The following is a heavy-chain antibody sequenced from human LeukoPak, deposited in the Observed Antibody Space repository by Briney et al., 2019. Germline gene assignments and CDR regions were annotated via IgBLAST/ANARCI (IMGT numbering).Heavy chain of an antibody. V-gene: IGHV1-69*06. D-gene: IGHD3-22*01. CDR3: ATENLSYYDSSGSTYAFDI. CDR1: GGTFSSYA. Sequence: ASVKVSCKASGGTFSSYAYSWVRQAPGQGLEWMGRIIPIFGTANYAQKFQGRVTMTEDTSTDTAYMELSSLRSEDTAVYYCATENLSYYDSSGSTYAFDIWGQGTMVTVSS. CDR2: IIPIFGTA. J-gene: IGHJ3*02.